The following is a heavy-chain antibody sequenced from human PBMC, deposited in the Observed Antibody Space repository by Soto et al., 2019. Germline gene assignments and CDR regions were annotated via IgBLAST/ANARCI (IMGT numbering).Heavy chain of an antibody. CDR2: INAGTGNT. V-gene: IGHV1-3*01. J-gene: IGHJ5*02. CDR3: ARVPSPYSSGFGWFDP. D-gene: IGHD6-19*01. CDR1: GHTFTSYA. Sequence: ASVKVSCKASGHTFTSYAIHWVRQAPGQRFEWMGWINAGTGNTKYSQKFQGRVTITRDTSASTVFMELSSLRSEDTAVYYCARVPSPYSSGFGWFDPWGQGTLVTVSS.